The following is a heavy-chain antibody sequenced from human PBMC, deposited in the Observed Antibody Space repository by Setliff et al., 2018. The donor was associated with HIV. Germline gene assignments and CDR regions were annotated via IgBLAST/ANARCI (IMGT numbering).Heavy chain of an antibody. CDR3: ARVRNWIYFDY. D-gene: IGHD2-2*03. Sequence: GSLRLSCAASGFTFSTYGMHWVRQAPGKGLEWVAVILYDGSSKYYADSVKGRFTISRDNSKNTLYLQMGSLRAEDMAVYYCARVRNWIYFDYWGQGTLVTVSS. CDR2: ILYDGSSK. CDR1: GFTFSTYG. V-gene: IGHV3-30*03. J-gene: IGHJ4*02.